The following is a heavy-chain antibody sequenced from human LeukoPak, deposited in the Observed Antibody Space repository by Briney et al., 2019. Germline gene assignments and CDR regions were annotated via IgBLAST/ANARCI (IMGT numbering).Heavy chain of an antibody. CDR2: IRSDGSNK. Sequence: PGGSLRLSCAGSGFSFSSYGMHWVRQAPGKGLEWMAFIRSDGSNKYYADSVKGRFTISRDNSKNTLYLQMNSLRAEDTAVYYCASYSVVDTAIGYWGQGTLVTVSS. CDR3: ASYSVVDTAIGY. CDR1: GFSFSSYG. J-gene: IGHJ4*02. D-gene: IGHD5-18*01. V-gene: IGHV3-30*02.